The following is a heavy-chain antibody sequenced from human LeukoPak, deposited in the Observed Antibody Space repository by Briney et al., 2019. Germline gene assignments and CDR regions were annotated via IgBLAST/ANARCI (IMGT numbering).Heavy chain of an antibody. V-gene: IGHV4-59*01. D-gene: IGHD1-1*01. CDR2: VYYSEST. J-gene: IGHJ4*02. Sequence: PSETLSLTCTVSADSMSNYYWSWIRQPPGTGLEWIGFVYYSESTNYNPSLKSRVTISIDTSKTQFSLKLSSVTPADTAVYYCARDRQLERRGLDYWGQGALVTVSS. CDR1: ADSMSNYY. CDR3: ARDRQLERRGLDY.